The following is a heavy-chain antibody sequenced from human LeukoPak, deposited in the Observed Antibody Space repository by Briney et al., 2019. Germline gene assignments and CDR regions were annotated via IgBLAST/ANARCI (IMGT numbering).Heavy chain of an antibody. V-gene: IGHV3-66*01. CDR2: IYSGGST. CDR3: AREPHYDILTGYRINWYFDL. Sequence: AGGSLRLSCAASGFTVSSNYMSWVRQAPGKGLEWVSVIYSGGSTYYADSVKGRFTISRDNSKNTLYLQMNSPRAEDTAVYYCAREPHYDILTGYRINWYFDLWGRGTLVTVSS. CDR1: GFTVSSNY. D-gene: IGHD3-9*01. J-gene: IGHJ2*01.